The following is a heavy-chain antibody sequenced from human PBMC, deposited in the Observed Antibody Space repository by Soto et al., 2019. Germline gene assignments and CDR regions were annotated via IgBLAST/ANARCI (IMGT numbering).Heavy chain of an antibody. Sequence: DVQVVQSGGGLVQPGGPLKLSCAASGFAFNDSAMHWVRQASGKGLEWVARVRSKTNNYATAYPVSVRGRFTVSRDDSTGTTYLQINSLKTEDTDMYYCTKNFVWGQGVLVTVSS. CDR1: GFAFNDSA. CDR3: TKNFV. J-gene: IGHJ4*02. V-gene: IGHV3-73*01. CDR2: VRSKTNNYAT.